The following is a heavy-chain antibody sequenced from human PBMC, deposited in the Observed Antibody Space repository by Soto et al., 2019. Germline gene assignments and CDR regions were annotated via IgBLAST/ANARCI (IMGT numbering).Heavy chain of an antibody. CDR2: LYYSRST. V-gene: IGHV4-31*03. CDR3: SRWWSGSLQGFDP. J-gene: IGHJ5*02. Sequence: QVQLQEAGPGLVKPSQTLSLTCTVSGGSISSGDYYWSWIRQHPGKGLEWIGYLYYSRSTHYNPTLKSRGNLSVDTSKILFALMLTSVPGAGTAVYYGSRWWSGSLQGFDPWGRGTQVSVPS. D-gene: IGHD3-3*01. CDR1: GGSISSGDYY.